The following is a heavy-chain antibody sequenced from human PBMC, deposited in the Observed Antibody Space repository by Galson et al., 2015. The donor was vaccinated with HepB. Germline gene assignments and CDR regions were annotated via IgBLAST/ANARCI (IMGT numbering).Heavy chain of an antibody. CDR2: TTGSGGST. D-gene: IGHD3-9*01. Sequence: SLRLSCAASGITFSSYAMSWVRQAPGKGLEWVSTTTGSGGSTYYADSVRGRFTISGDNSKNPLYLQMNSLRAEDTAVYYCAVHPLRYFDWLPSFDYWGQGTLVTVSS. CDR3: AVHPLRYFDWLPSFDY. V-gene: IGHV3-23*01. CDR1: GITFSSYA. J-gene: IGHJ4*02.